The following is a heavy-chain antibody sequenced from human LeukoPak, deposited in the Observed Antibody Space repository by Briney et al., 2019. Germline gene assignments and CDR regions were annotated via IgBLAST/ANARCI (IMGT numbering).Heavy chain of an antibody. Sequence: PGGSLRLSCAASGFTFSSYWMSWVRQAPEKGLEWVANIKQDGSEKYYVDSVKGRFTISRDNAKNSLYLQMNSLRAEDTAVYYCARALGSSGWAHGVDYWGQGTLVTVSS. J-gene: IGHJ4*02. CDR2: IKQDGSEK. D-gene: IGHD6-19*01. CDR3: ARALGSSGWAHGVDY. CDR1: GFTFSSYW. V-gene: IGHV3-7*01.